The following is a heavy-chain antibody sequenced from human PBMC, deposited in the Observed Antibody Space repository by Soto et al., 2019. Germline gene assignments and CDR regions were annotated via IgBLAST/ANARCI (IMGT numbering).Heavy chain of an antibody. J-gene: IGHJ6*02. CDR2: IYYSGST. Sequence: PSETLSLTCTVSGGSISSSSYCWGWIRQPPGKGLEWIGSIYYSGSTYYNPSLKSRVTISVDTSKNQFSLKLSSVTAADTAVYYCGKLGSSGDYGMDVWSQGTTVTVSS. D-gene: IGHD3-22*01. CDR1: GGSISSSSYC. V-gene: IGHV4-39*01. CDR3: GKLGSSGDYGMDV.